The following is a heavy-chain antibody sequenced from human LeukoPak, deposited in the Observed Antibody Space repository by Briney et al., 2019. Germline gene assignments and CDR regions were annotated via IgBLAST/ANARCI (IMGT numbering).Heavy chain of an antibody. CDR1: GGSFSGYY. D-gene: IGHD3-10*01. J-gene: IGHJ6*03. CDR2: INHSGST. V-gene: IGHV4-34*01. CDR3: ARAGSGTNYYYYYYMDV. Sequence: SETLSLTCAVYGGSFSGYYWSWIRQPPGKGLEWIGEINHSGSTNYNPSLKSRVTISVDTSKNQFSLKLSSVTAADTAVYYCARAGSGTNYYYYYYMDVWGKGTTVTISS.